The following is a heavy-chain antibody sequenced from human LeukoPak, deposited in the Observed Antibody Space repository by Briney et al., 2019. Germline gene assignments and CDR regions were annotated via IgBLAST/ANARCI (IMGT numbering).Heavy chain of an antibody. Sequence: SETLSLTRTVSGGSISSGAYYWGWIRQPPGKGLEWIGSIYYSGSTYYNPSLKSRVTISLDTSKNQFSLELSSVTAADTAVYYCATTPGKYYYDSSGYYTDYWGQGTLVTVSS. CDR3: ATTPGKYYYDSSGYYTDY. CDR1: GGSISSGAYY. D-gene: IGHD3-22*01. V-gene: IGHV4-39*07. CDR2: IYYSGST. J-gene: IGHJ4*02.